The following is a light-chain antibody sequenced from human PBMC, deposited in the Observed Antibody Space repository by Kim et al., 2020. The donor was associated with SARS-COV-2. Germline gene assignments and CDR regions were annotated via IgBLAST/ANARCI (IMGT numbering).Light chain of an antibody. CDR1: QTIKTY. V-gene: IGKV1-39*01. CDR2: GAS. J-gene: IGKJ2*01. Sequence: DIQMTQSPSSLSASVGDRVTITCRASQTIKTYLNWYQQKPGKAPKLLIYGASNLQSGVPSRFSGGGSGTEFTLTISSLQPEDSATYYCQQTYSTFGQGTKWRS. CDR3: QQTYST.